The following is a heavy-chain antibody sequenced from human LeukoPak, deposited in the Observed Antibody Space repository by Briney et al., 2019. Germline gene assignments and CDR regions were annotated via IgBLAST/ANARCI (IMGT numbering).Heavy chain of an antibody. Sequence: SETLSLTCTVSGGTINSRSDYWGWIRQPPGKGLEWIGSIYYSGSTHYNPSLKSRVTMSIDTSKNQFSLRLSSVTAADTAVYYCARRPGEYGGNDFDYWGQGTLVTVSS. CDR2: IYYSGST. V-gene: IGHV4-39*01. CDR3: ARRPGEYGGNDFDY. D-gene: IGHD4/OR15-4a*01. J-gene: IGHJ4*02. CDR1: GGTINSRSDY.